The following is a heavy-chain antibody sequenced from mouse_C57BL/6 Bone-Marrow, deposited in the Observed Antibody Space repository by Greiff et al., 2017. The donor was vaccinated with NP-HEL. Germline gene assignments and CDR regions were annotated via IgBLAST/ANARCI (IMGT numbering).Heavy chain of an antibody. Sequence: QVQLKQPGAELVKPGASVKLSCKASGYTFTSYWMHWVKQRPGRGLEWIGRIDPNSGGTKYNEKFKSKATLTVDKPSSTAYMQLSSLTSEDSAVYYCARGDGSSIWYFDVWGTGTTVTVSS. J-gene: IGHJ1*03. V-gene: IGHV1-72*01. CDR3: ARGDGSSIWYFDV. CDR2: IDPNSGGT. D-gene: IGHD1-1*01. CDR1: GYTFTSYW.